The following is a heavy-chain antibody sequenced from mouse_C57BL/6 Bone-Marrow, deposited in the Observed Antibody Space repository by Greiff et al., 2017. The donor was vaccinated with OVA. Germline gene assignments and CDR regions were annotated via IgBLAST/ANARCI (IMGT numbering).Heavy chain of an antibody. CDR1: GFTFSSYA. CDR3: ARDRGTGTDYFDY. CDR2: ISDGGSYT. Sequence: EVKVEESGGGLVKPGGSLKLSCAASGFTFSSYAMSWVRQTPEKRLEWVATISDGGSYTYYPDNVKGRFTISRDNAKNNLYLQMSHLKSEDTAMYYGARDRGTGTDYFDYWGQGTTLTVSS. D-gene: IGHD4-1*01. J-gene: IGHJ2*01. V-gene: IGHV5-4*01.